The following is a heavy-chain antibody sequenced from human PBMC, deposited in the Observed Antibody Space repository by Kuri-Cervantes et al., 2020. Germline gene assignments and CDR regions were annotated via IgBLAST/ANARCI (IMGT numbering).Heavy chain of an antibody. V-gene: IGHV4-39*01. Sequence: SETLSLTCTVSGGSISSGSYYWSWIRQPPGKGLEWIGSIYYSGSTYYNPSLKSRVTISVDTSKNQFSLKLSSVTAADTAVYYCASQWLARNWFDPWGQGTLVTVSS. D-gene: IGHD6-19*01. J-gene: IGHJ5*02. CDR1: GGSISSGSYY. CDR2: IYYSGST. CDR3: ASQWLARNWFDP.